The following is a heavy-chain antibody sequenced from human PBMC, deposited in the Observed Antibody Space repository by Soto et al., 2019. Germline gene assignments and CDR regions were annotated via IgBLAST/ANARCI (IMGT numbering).Heavy chain of an antibody. CDR2: LNTDESTI. D-gene: IGHD1-1*01. J-gene: IGHJ4*02. Sequence: GGSLRLSCAGSGFALSGYWMHWVRHAPGKGLVWVSRLNTDESTIHYADSVKGRFTVSRDNAKNMLYLQMDSLRAEDTAVYYCVLFNSTSGFDYWGQGTLVTVSS. CDR1: GFALSGYW. V-gene: IGHV3-74*01. CDR3: VLFNSTSGFDY.